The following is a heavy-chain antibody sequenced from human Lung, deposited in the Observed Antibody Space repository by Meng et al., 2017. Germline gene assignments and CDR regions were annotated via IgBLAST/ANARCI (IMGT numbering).Heavy chain of an antibody. V-gene: IGHV4-61*01. CDR1: VASVRLGSHY. D-gene: IGHD1-26*01. CDR2: MDYSRRT. J-gene: IGHJ4*02. CDR3: AGGPWELDF. Sequence: QFPDACAGLVSPTAPLSPPCTVSVASVRLGSHYWSLILQPPGKGLELIAYMDYSRRTNYSPSLTSRVTISTDTSKNQLSLKLSSVTAADTVVYYCAGGPWELDFWGQGTLVTVSS.